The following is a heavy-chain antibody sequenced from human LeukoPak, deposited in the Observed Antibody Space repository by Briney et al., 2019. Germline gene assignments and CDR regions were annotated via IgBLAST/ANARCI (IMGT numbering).Heavy chain of an antibody. CDR2: INPSGGST. D-gene: IGHD4/OR15-4a*01. V-gene: IGHV1-46*01. Sequence: ASVKVSCKASGYTFTSYYMHWVRQAPGQGLEWMGIINPSGGSTSYAQKFQGRVTMTSDTSTTTVNMELSSLRSEDSAVYYCARGSGAKGRGRNYDAFDIWGQGTMVTVSS. CDR3: ARGSGAKGRGRNYDAFDI. CDR1: GYTFTSYY. J-gene: IGHJ3*02.